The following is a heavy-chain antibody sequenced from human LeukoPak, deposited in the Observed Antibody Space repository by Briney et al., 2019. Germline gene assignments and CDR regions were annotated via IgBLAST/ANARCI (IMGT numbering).Heavy chain of an antibody. CDR1: GGSISSYY. D-gene: IGHD6-6*01. J-gene: IGHJ4*02. V-gene: IGHV4-4*07. Sequence: SETLSLTCTVSGGSISSYYWSWIRQPAGKGLEWIGRIYTSGSTNYNPSLKSRVTMFEDKSKNQFSLRLYSVTVADTAVYYCARHFAYSSSSYFDYWGQGSLVTVSS. CDR3: ARHFAYSSSSYFDY. CDR2: IYTSGST.